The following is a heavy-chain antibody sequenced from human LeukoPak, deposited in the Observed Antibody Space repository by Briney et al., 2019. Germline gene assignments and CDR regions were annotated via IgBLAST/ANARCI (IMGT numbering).Heavy chain of an antibody. CDR1: GFTFSSYG. J-gene: IGHJ4*02. CDR3: AKSSPPPLRY. CDR2: ISYDGSYE. Sequence: PGGSLRLSCAASGFTFSSYGMHWVRQVPGKGLEWVAVISYDGSYEYYGDSVKGRFTISRDNSKNTLYLQMNSLRAEDTAVYYCAKSSPPPLRYWGQGTLVTVSS. V-gene: IGHV3-30*18.